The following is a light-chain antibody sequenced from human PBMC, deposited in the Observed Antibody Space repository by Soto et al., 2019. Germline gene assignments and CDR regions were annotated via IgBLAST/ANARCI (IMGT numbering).Light chain of an antibody. Sequence: ETVLTQSPGTLSLSPGEGATLSCRASQSVSNNYLAWYQQKPGQAPRLLIYGASSRATGIPDRFSGSGSGTDFTLTISRLEPEDCAVYYCQQYGNSRTFGQGTKVDIK. J-gene: IGKJ1*01. CDR3: QQYGNSRT. CDR1: QSVSNNY. CDR2: GAS. V-gene: IGKV3-20*01.